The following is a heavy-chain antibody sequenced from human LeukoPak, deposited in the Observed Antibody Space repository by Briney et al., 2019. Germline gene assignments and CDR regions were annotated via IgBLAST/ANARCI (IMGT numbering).Heavy chain of an antibody. J-gene: IGHJ4*02. CDR3: ARGRIVATHFDY. D-gene: IGHD5-12*01. Sequence: SETLSLTCAVYGGSFSGYYWSWIRQHPGKGLEWIGEINHSGSTNYNPSLKSRVTISVDTSKNQFSLKLSSVTAADTAVYYCARGRIVATHFDYWGQGTLVTVSS. CDR1: GGSFSGYY. V-gene: IGHV4-34*01. CDR2: INHSGST.